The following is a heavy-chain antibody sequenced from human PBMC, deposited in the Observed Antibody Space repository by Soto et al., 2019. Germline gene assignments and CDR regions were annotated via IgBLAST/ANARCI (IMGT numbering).Heavy chain of an antibody. J-gene: IGHJ4*02. D-gene: IGHD2-15*01. CDR2: IYWDDDK. CDR3: AHAGDFDLLSFDR. CDR1: GFSLTTTRMG. Sequence: QITLKESGPPLVRPAQTLTLTCAFSGFSLTTTRMGVAWIRQPPGKALEWLALIYWDDDKRYSPSLKNRLTVSKDTSTNRVVLTITNISPYDTGTYFFAHAGDFDLLSFDRWGPGTLVTVSS. V-gene: IGHV2-5*02.